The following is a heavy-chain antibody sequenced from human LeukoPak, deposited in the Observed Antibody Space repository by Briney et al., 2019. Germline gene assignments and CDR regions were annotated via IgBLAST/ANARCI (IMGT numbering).Heavy chain of an antibody. CDR2: ISYDGSTI. V-gene: IGHV3-30*18. Sequence: GGSLRLSCAASGFTFSTYGMHWVRQAPGKGLEWVAAISYDGSTIYYADSVKGRFTISRDNSKNTLSLLMNRLRPEDTAVYYCAKAHTSGWYYFDSWGQGTLVTVSS. J-gene: IGHJ4*02. CDR3: AKAHTSGWYYFDS. CDR1: GFTFSTYG. D-gene: IGHD6-19*01.